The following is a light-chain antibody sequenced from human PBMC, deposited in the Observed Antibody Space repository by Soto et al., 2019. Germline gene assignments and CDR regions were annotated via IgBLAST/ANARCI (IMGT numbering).Light chain of an antibody. CDR3: QRYGSSPLS. V-gene: IGKV3-20*01. Sequence: SPGALAMPPGKGAPRFSRTRQTLSRTYFAWYQPSPGQAPRLLIFRASNRATGIPDRFRGSASGTDFTLTISRLEPGDFAVYYCQRYGSSPLSFGGGTKVDIK. J-gene: IGKJ4*01. CDR2: RAS. CDR1: QTLSRTY.